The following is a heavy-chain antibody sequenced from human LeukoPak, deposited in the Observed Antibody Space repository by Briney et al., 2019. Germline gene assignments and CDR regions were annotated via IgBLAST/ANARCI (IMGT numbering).Heavy chain of an antibody. CDR1: GYTFTGYY. CDR2: INPNSGGT. D-gene: IGHD3-10*01. Sequence: ASVKVSCKASGYTFTGYYMHWVRQTPGQGLEWMGWINPNSGGTNYAQKFQGRVTMTRDTSIRTAYMELRRLRSDDTAVYYCARERHGDLSPRDFGFNPWGQEPWSPSPQ. V-gene: IGHV1-2*02. J-gene: IGHJ5*02. CDR3: ARERHGDLSPRDFGFNP.